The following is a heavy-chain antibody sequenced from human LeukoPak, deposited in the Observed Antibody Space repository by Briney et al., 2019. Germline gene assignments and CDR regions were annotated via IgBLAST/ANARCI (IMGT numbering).Heavy chain of an antibody. CDR1: GGTFSSYA. CDR3: ASTYYYGSGSYSFFRY. CDR2: IIPIFGTA. V-gene: IGHV1-69*13. J-gene: IGHJ4*02. D-gene: IGHD3-10*01. Sequence: GASVKVSCKASGGTFSSYAISWVRQAPGQGLEWMGGIIPIFGTANYAQKFQGRVTITADESTSTAYMELSSLRSEDTAVYYCASTYYYGSGSYSFFRYWGQGTLVTVSS.